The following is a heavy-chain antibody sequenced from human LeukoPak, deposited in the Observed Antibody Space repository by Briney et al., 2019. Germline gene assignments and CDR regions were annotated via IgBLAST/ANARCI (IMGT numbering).Heavy chain of an antibody. Sequence: ASVKVSCKPSGYTFNAYYMHWVRQAPGQGLEWVGWIDPKTGNTRYAQKFQGRVTITRDTPIGTVYMELSSLKSDDTAAYYCAREAFCASGNCYLQRVASWGPGTLVTVSS. CDR3: AREAFCASGNCYLQRVAS. V-gene: IGHV1-2*02. CDR1: GYTFNAYY. D-gene: IGHD3-22*01. CDR2: IDPKTGNT. J-gene: IGHJ4*02.